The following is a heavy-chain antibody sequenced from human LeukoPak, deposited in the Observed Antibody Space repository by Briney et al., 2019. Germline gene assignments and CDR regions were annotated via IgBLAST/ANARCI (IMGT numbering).Heavy chain of an antibody. J-gene: IGHJ4*02. V-gene: IGHV4-4*02. CDR3: ARSAAVTGQFDF. Sequence: SETLSLTCTVSGASISSSNWWTWVRQPPGEALEWIGEIYHAGSTKYNPSLRSRLTISVDKSKNSLSLSLTSVTAADTAFYYCARSAAVTGQFDFWGPGTLVTVSS. D-gene: IGHD6-19*01. CDR2: IYHAGST. CDR1: GASISSSNW.